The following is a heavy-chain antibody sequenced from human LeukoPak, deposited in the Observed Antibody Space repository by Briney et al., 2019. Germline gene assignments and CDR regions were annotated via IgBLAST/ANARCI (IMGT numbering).Heavy chain of an antibody. CDR1: GGTFSSYA. Sequence: ASVKVSCKASGGTFSSYAISWVRQAPGQGLEWMGWINPKTGGTNYAQRFQGRVTMTRDTSIRTAYMELNSLRSDDTAVYYCARDGRLTIFVRGIITEGSPPKNWGQGTLVTVSS. CDR3: ARDGRLTIFVRGIITEGSPPKN. D-gene: IGHD3-10*01. V-gene: IGHV1-2*02. J-gene: IGHJ4*02. CDR2: INPKTGGT.